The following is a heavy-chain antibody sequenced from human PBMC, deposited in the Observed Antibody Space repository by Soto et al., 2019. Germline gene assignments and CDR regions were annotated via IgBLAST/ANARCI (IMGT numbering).Heavy chain of an antibody. V-gene: IGHV1-8*01. D-gene: IGHD3-10*01. CDR2: MNPNSGNT. Sequence: GASVKVSCKASGYTFTSYDINWVRQATGQGLEWMGWMNPNSGNTGYAQKFQGRVTMTRNTSISTAYMELSSLRSEDTAVYYCAREQSFSVYYYYYMDVWGKGTTVTVSS. CDR3: AREQSFSVYYYYYMDV. CDR1: GYTFTSYD. J-gene: IGHJ6*03.